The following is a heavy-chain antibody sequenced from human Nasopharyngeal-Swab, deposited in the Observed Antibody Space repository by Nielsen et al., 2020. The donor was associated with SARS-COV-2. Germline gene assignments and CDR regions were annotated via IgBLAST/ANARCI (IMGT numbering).Heavy chain of an antibody. D-gene: IGHD3-22*01. CDR2: IRSKAYGGTT. V-gene: IGHV3-49*04. CDR3: TSSLRDYDSSGYYWLRGPTPDRNTPFDI. CDR1: GFTFGDYA. J-gene: IGHJ3*02. Sequence: GGSLRLSCTASGFTFGDYAMSWVRQAPGKGLEWVGFIRSKAYGGTTEYAASVKGRFTISRDDSKSIAYLQMNSLKTEDTAVYYCTSSLRDYDSSGYYWLRGPTPDRNTPFDIWGQGTMVTVSS.